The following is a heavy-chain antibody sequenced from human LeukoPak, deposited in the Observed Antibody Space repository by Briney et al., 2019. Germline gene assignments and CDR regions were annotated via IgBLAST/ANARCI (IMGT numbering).Heavy chain of an antibody. V-gene: IGHV3-23*01. J-gene: IGHJ6*03. CDR3: AKGGENYYNFYYMDV. D-gene: IGHD3-16*01. Sequence: PGGSLRLSCVASGITFSRYVMTWVRQAPGKGPEWVSAISESGGTTYYADAVKGRSTISRDNSKNTLYLQMNSLRAEDTAIYYCAKGGENYYNFYYMDVWGKGTTVTVSS. CDR2: ISESGGTT. CDR1: GITFSRYV.